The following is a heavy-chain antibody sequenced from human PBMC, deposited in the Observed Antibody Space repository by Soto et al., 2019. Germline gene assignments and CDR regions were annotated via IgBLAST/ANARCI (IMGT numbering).Heavy chain of an antibody. D-gene: IGHD3-22*01. CDR1: GYTFTSYG. CDR3: ARRETYYYDSSGYHHRLFDP. CDR2: ISAYNGNT. J-gene: IGHJ5*02. V-gene: IGHV1-18*01. Sequence: ASVKVSCKASGYTFTSYGISWVRQAPGQGLEWMGWISAYNGNTNYAQKLQGRVTMTTDTSTSTAYMELRSLRSDDTAVYYCARRETYYYDSSGYHHRLFDPRAQRTLVTASS.